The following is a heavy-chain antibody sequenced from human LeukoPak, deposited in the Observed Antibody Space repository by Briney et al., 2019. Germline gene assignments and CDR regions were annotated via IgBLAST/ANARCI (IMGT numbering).Heavy chain of an antibody. J-gene: IGHJ3*02. CDR2: IYHSGST. CDR3: ARRRLLEWELLPSAFDI. V-gene: IGHV4-30-2*01. D-gene: IGHD1-26*01. Sequence: PSETLSLTCAVSGGSISSGGYSWSWIRQPPGKGLEWIGYIYHSGSTYYNPSLKSRVTISVDTSKNQFSLKLSSVTAADTAVYYCARRRLLEWELLPSAFDIWGQGTMVTVSS. CDR1: GGSISSGGYS.